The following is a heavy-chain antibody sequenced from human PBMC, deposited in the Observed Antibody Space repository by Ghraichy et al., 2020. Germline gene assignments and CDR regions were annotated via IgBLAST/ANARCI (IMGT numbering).Heavy chain of an antibody. J-gene: IGHJ4*02. V-gene: IGHV6-1*01. Sequence: TLSLTCAISGDSVSSNSGAWNWIRQSTSRGLEWLGRTYYRSRWYNEYAVSVKSRITINPDTSKNQFSLHLNSVTPEDTAVYYCARAQYGGYDYWGQGTLVTVSS. D-gene: IGHD4-23*01. CDR3: ARAQYGGYDY. CDR2: TYYRSRWYN. CDR1: GDSVSSNSGA.